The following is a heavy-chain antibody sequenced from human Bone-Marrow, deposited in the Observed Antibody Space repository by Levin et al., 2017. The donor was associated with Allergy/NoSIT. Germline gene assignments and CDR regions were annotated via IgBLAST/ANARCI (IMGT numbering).Heavy chain of an antibody. CDR1: GGAITSGDYY. V-gene: IGHV4-30-4*01. D-gene: IGHD2-2*01. Sequence: ASETLSLTCTVSGGAITSGDYYWTWIRQPPGKGLEWIGYIYYSGSTFYNPSLKSRLSMSVDTSKNRFSLRLTSVTAADSAVYFCARDHPRYGYATYYFDYWGQGLLVTVSS. CDR3: ARDHPRYGYATYYFDY. J-gene: IGHJ4*02. CDR2: IYYSGST.